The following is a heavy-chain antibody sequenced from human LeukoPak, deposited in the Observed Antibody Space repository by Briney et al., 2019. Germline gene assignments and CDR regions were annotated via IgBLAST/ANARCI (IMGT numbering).Heavy chain of an antibody. V-gene: IGHV3-23*01. CDR3: AKDRNPGGYYYYGMDV. J-gene: IGHJ6*02. Sequence: GGSLRLSCAASGFTFSSYAMSWVRQAPGKGLEWVSAISGSGGSTYYADSVKGRFTISRDNSKNALYLQMNSLRAEDTAVYYCAKDRNPGGYYYYGMDVWGQGTTVTVSS. CDR2: ISGSGGST. CDR1: GFTFSSYA.